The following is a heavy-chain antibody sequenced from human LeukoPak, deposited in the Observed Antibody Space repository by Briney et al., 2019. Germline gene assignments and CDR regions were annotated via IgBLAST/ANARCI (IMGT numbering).Heavy chain of an antibody. CDR1: GFIFSDYY. Sequence: KPGGSLRLSCAASGFIFSDYYMSWIRQPPGKGLEWLSFISSGGSTIYYADSVKGRFTISRDNAQNSLYLQMNTLRAEDTAMYFCARSGPHDIQIRTRNFDIWGQGILVIVSS. D-gene: IGHD5-18*01. V-gene: IGHV3-11*04. CDR3: ARSGPHDIQIRTRNFDI. J-gene: IGHJ4*02. CDR2: ISSGGSTI.